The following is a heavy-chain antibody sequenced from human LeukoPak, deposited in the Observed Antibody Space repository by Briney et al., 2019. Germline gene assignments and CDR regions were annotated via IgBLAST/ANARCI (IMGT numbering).Heavy chain of an antibody. CDR3: ARAPLYNYARGGAFDI. J-gene: IGHJ3*02. CDR2: ISYDGSNK. CDR1: GFTFRIYG. V-gene: IGHV3-30*03. Sequence: PGGSLRLSCAASGFTFRIYGMHWVRQAPGKGLEWVAVISYDGSNKYFADSVKGRFTISRDNSKNTLYLQMNSLRAEDTAVYYCARAPLYNYARGGAFDIWGQGTMVTVSS. D-gene: IGHD5-18*01.